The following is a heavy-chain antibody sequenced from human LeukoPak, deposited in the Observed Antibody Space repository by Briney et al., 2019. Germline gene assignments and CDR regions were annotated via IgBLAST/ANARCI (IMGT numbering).Heavy chain of an antibody. Sequence: SETLSLTCAVYGGSFSGYYWNWIRQPPGKGLEWIGEVNHGGSTNYNPSLKSRVTMSVDTSKNQFSLKLSSVTAADTAVYYCARSTYYYDSSGYPHYYYYMDVWGKGTTVTVSS. CDR1: GGSFSGYY. J-gene: IGHJ6*03. CDR2: VNHGGST. V-gene: IGHV4-34*01. D-gene: IGHD3-22*01. CDR3: ARSTYYYDSSGYPHYYYYMDV.